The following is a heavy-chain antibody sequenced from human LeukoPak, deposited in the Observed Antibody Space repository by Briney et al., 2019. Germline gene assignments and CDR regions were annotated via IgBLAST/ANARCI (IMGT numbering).Heavy chain of an antibody. V-gene: IGHV4-30-4*01. CDR3: ARGSNSWFLFGP. CDR1: GGSVSSGDYY. J-gene: IGHJ5*01. Sequence: PSETLSLTCTVSGGSVSSGDYYWSWIRQPPGKGLEWIGYFYYSGSAYYNPSLKSRVAISLDTSKNQISMTLTSVTAADTAMYYCARGSNSWFLFGPWGQGTLVTVSS. D-gene: IGHD6-13*01. CDR2: FYYSGSA.